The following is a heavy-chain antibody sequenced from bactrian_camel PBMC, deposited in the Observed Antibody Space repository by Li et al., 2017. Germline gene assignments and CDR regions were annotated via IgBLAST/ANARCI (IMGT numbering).Heavy chain of an antibody. CDR2: ICTGDDDYT. D-gene: IGHD2*01. J-gene: IGHJ4*01. CDR1: GYTCGSYC. CDR3: ALDRLRCLTATPLSVQGYSH. V-gene: IGHV3S63*01. Sequence: HVQLVESGGGSVQAGGALRLSCAHPGYTCGSYCMGWFRQAPGKEREGVARICTGDDDYTYYADSVKGRFNISHDNDKNTVYLQMNNLKPEDTGMYYCALDRLRCLTATPLSVQGYSHWGQGTQVTVS.